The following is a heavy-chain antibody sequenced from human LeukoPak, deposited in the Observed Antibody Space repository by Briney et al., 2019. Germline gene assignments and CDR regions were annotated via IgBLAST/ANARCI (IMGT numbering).Heavy chain of an antibody. Sequence: PSETLSLTCTVSGGSISSSSYYWGWIRQPPGKGLEWIGSIYYSGSTYYNPPLKSRVTISVDTSKNQFSLKLSSVTAADTAVYYGARQSDGYYYDSSGHQGWFDPWGQGTLVTVSS. J-gene: IGHJ5*02. V-gene: IGHV4-39*01. CDR3: ARQSDGYYYDSSGHQGWFDP. CDR1: GGSISSSSYY. CDR2: IYYSGST. D-gene: IGHD3-22*01.